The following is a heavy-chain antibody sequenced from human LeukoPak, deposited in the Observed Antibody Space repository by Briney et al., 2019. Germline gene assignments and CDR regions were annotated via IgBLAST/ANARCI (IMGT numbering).Heavy chain of an antibody. CDR2: IYYSGST. J-gene: IGHJ4*02. V-gene: IGHV4-59*01. Sequence: SETLSLTCTVSGGSISSYYWSWIRQPPGKGLQWIGYIYYSGSTNYNPSLKSRVTISVDTSKNQFSLRLTSVTAADTAVYHCARSLAYGDSDYWGQGTLVTVSS. CDR1: GGSISSYY. CDR3: ARSLAYGDSDY. D-gene: IGHD4-17*01.